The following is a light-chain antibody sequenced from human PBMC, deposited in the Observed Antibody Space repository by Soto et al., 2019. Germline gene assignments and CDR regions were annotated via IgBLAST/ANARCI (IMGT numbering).Light chain of an antibody. V-gene: IGKV1-39*01. Sequence: DIKMTQSPSSLSASVGDRVTITCRASQSISRNLNWYQHKPGKAPKLLIYAASSLQNGVPSRLSGGGSGTDFTLSLSSLQPEDFGTYYCQQSYTTASITFGQGTRLEI. CDR3: QQSYTTASIT. CDR1: QSISRN. CDR2: AAS. J-gene: IGKJ5*01.